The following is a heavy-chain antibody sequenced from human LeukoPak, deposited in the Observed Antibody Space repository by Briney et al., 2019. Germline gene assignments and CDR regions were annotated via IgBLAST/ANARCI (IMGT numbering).Heavy chain of an antibody. CDR3: AKDRCSNGIGCLYYYMDV. CDR1: GFTVSSNY. D-gene: IGHD2-8*01. Sequence: TGGSLRLSCAASGFTVSSNYMSWVRQAPGKGLEWVSVIYSGGSTYYADSVKGRFTIPRDNSKNTLYLQMNSLRAEDTAVYYCAKDRCSNGIGCLYYYMDVWGKGTTVTISS. CDR2: IYSGGST. V-gene: IGHV3-53*05. J-gene: IGHJ6*03.